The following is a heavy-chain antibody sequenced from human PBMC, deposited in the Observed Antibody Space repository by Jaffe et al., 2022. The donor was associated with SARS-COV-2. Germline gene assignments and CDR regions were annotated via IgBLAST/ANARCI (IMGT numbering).Heavy chain of an antibody. CDR2: ISKSIGFI. CDR3: ARGVYDYYDSSGFYDY. CDR1: GFTFSTYS. D-gene: IGHD3-22*01. J-gene: IGHJ4*02. Sequence: EVQLVESGGGLVKPGGSLRLSCAASGFTFSTYSMNWVRQAPGKGLEWVSSISKSIGFIYYADSVKGRFTISRDNAKNSLYLQMDSLRAEDTAVYYCARGVYDYYDSSGFYDYWGQGTLVTVSS. V-gene: IGHV3-21*01.